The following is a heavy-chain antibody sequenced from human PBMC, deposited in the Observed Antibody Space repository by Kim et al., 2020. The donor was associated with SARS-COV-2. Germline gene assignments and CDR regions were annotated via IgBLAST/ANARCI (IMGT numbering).Heavy chain of an antibody. D-gene: IGHD6-19*01. CDR1: GYTFTSYA. Sequence: ASVKVSCKASGYTFTSYAIHWVRQAPGQRLEWMGWINGGNGNTKYSQKFQVRVTFTRDTSASTAYMELSSLRSEDTAVYYCARSIAVAREYYYYGMDVWGQGTTVTVSS. CDR2: INGGNGNT. V-gene: IGHV1-3*01. J-gene: IGHJ6*02. CDR3: ARSIAVAREYYYYGMDV.